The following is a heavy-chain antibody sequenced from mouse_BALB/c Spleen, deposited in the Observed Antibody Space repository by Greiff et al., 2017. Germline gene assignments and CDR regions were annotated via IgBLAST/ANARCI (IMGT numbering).Heavy chain of an antibody. CDR3: AREKILYAMDY. Sequence: EVKLEESGGGLVQPGGSRKLSCAASGFTFSSFGMHWVRQAPEKGLEWVAYISSGSSTIYYADTVKGRFTISRDNPKNTLFLQMTSLRSEDTAMYYCAREKILYAMDYWGQGTSVTVSS. J-gene: IGHJ4*01. V-gene: IGHV5-17*02. CDR1: GFTFSSFG. CDR2: ISSGSSTI.